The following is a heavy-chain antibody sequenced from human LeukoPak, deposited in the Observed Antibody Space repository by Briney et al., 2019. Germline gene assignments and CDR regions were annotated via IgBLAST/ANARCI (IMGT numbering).Heavy chain of an antibody. Sequence: PSETLSLTCAVYGGSFSGYYWSWIRQPPGKGLEWIGYMHYSGSSNYNPSLKSRVTTSVDTSKNQFSLKLSSVTAADTAVYYCARRVTSNCFDPWGQGTLVTVSS. CDR1: GGSFSGYY. D-gene: IGHD2-21*02. J-gene: IGHJ5*02. CDR3: ARRVTSNCFDP. V-gene: IGHV4-59*08. CDR2: MHYSGSS.